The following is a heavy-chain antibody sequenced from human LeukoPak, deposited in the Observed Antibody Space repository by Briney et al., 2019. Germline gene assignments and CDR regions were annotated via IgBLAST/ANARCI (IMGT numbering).Heavy chain of an antibody. D-gene: IGHD3-10*01. CDR1: GFTFSSYS. CDR3: ARDTYYYGSGSYGY. Sequence: GGSLRLSCAASGFTFSSYSMNWVRQAPGKGLEWVPYISSSSSTIYYADSVKGRFTISRDNAKNSLYLQMNSLRDEDTAVYYCARDTYYYGSGSYGYWGQGTLVTVSS. J-gene: IGHJ4*02. V-gene: IGHV3-48*02. CDR2: ISSSSSTI.